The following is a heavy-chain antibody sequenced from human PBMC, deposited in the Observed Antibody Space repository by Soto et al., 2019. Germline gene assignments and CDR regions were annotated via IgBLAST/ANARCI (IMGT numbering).Heavy chain of an antibody. CDR2: IKQDGSEI. J-gene: IGHJ6*02. CDR1: GLRLSDFW. Sequence: DVQLVESGGGLVQPGGSLRISCVASGLRLSDFWISWVRQAPGKGLEWVAHIKQDGSEIFYVDSVKGRFTISRDNAKNSLYLQMNSLRIEDTALYYCTRGHKGLEVWGQGTTVTVSS. V-gene: IGHV3-7*01. CDR3: TRGHKGLEV.